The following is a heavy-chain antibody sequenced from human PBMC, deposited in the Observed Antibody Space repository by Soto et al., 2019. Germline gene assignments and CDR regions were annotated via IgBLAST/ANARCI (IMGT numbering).Heavy chain of an antibody. CDR1: GFTFSSYA. Sequence: VQLLESGGGLVQPGGSLRLSCVASGFTFSSYAMSWVRQAPGQRLEWVATFSGGRDTTWHADSVKGRFTVSRESSKNTLALQMISLRPEDTALYYYAKDTSATCTGSICYSFDYWGQGTLVTVSS. J-gene: IGHJ4*02. V-gene: IGHV3-23*01. CDR3: AKDTSATCTGSICYSFDY. CDR2: FSGGRDTT. D-gene: IGHD2-21*01.